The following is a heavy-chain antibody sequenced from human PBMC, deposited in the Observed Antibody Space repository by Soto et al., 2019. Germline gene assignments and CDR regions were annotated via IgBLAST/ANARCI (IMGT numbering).Heavy chain of an antibody. D-gene: IGHD3-22*01. Sequence: ESGGGVVQPGRSLRLSCGTSGFSFTSHGMHWVRQAPGKGLEWLASIWYDGSNKYSADSVKGRFTISRDNSKNTLYLQMNNLRSEDTAVYYCARAETAGYYLARGGIDYWGQGTLVTVSS. V-gene: IGHV3-33*01. CDR3: ARAETAGYYLARGGIDY. J-gene: IGHJ4*02. CDR1: GFSFTSHG. CDR2: IWYDGSNK.